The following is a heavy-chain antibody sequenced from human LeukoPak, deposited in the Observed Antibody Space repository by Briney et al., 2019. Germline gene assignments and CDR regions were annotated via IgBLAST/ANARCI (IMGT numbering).Heavy chain of an antibody. J-gene: IGHJ2*01. CDR1: GVTFSSYG. Sequence: RGSLKLSCAASGVTFSSYGMNWVRQAPGKGLEWVGCIRHDGSNKYYADSVKGRFTITRDNSKNTLYMQMNSLRAEDTAVYYCAKSSYYYDSSGYSAPDLWGRGTLVTVPS. V-gene: IGHV3-30*02. CDR3: AKSSYYYDSSGYSAPDL. D-gene: IGHD3-22*01. CDR2: IRHDGSNK.